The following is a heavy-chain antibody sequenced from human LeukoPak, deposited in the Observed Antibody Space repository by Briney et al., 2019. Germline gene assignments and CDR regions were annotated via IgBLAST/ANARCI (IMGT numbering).Heavy chain of an antibody. CDR2: IYSGGST. V-gene: IGHV3-53*01. D-gene: IGHD5-18*01. J-gene: IGHJ6*03. CDR1: GFTVSSNY. Sequence: GGFLRLSCAASGFTVSSNYMSWVRQAPGKGLEWVSVIYSGGSTYYADSVKGRFTISRDNSKNTLYLQMNSLRAEDTAVYYCATYLDTAMGAYYYYMDVWGKGTTVTVSS. CDR3: ATYLDTAMGAYYYYMDV.